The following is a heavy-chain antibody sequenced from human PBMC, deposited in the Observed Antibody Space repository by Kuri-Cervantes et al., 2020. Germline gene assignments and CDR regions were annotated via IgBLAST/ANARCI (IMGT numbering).Heavy chain of an antibody. CDR3: AKGVGYCSGGSCWNWFDP. V-gene: IGHV3-23*01. J-gene: IGHJ5*02. CDR1: GFTFSSYA. Sequence: GGSLRLSCAASGFTFSSYAMHWVRQAPGKGLEWVSGLNWSGGSTAYADSVKGRFTISRDNSKNTLYLQMNSLRAEDTAVYYCAKGVGYCSGGSCWNWFDPWGQGTLVTVSS. CDR2: LNWSGGST. D-gene: IGHD2-15*01.